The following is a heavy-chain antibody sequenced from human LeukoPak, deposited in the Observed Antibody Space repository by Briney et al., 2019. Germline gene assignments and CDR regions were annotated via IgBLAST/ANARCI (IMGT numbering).Heavy chain of an antibody. J-gene: IGHJ4*02. CDR1: GFTFSSYW. Sequence: PGGSLRLSCAASGFTFSSYWMSWVRQAPGKGLEWVANTKQDGSEKYYVDSVKGRFTISRDNAKNSLYLQMNSLRDEDTAVYYCASGQLWFRFDYWGQGTLVTVSS. D-gene: IGHD5-18*01. V-gene: IGHV3-7*01. CDR2: TKQDGSEK. CDR3: ASGQLWFRFDY.